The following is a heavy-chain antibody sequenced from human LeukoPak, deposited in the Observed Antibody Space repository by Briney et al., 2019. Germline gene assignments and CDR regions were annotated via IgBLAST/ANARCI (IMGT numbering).Heavy chain of an antibody. CDR1: GFTFSSYE. D-gene: IGHD1-26*01. CDR2: LNDDGSYT. CDR3: ARALGSSSDY. Sequence: GGSLRLSCAASGFTFSSYEMNWVRQAPGKGLVWVSRLNDDGSYTNYADSVKGRFTISRDNAKNTLYLQMHSLRAEDTAVYYCARALGSSSDYWGQGTLVTVSS. V-gene: IGHV3-74*01. J-gene: IGHJ4*02.